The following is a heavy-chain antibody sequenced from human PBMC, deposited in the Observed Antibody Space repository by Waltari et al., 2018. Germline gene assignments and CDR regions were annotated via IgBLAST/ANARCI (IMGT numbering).Heavy chain of an antibody. J-gene: IGHJ3*02. Sequence: QVQLQQWGAGLLKPSETLSLTCAVYGGSFSGYYWSWIRQPPGKGLEWIGEINHSGSTNYNPSLNSRVTTSVDTSKNQFSLKLSSVTAADTAVYYWARGGPIAVAQHGAGAFDIWGQGTMVTVSS. D-gene: IGHD6-19*01. CDR2: INHSGST. CDR1: GGSFSGYY. V-gene: IGHV4-34*01. CDR3: ARGGPIAVAQHGAGAFDI.